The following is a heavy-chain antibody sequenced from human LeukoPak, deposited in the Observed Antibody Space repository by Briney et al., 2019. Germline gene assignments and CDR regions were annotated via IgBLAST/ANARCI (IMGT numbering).Heavy chain of an antibody. CDR1: GFTFSSYS. D-gene: IGHD2-2*01. V-gene: IGHV3-21*01. CDR3: ARARGCSSTSCYFDY. CDR2: ISSSSSYI. Sequence: GGSLRLSCAASGFTFSSYSMNWVRQAPGKGLEWVSSISSSSSYIYYADSVKGRFTISRDNAKHSLYLPMHSLRAEDTAVYYCARARGCSSTSCYFDYWGQGTLVTVSS. J-gene: IGHJ4*02.